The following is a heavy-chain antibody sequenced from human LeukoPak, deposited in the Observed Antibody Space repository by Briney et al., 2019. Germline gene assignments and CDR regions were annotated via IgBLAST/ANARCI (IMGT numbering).Heavy chain of an antibody. CDR2: IYYTGST. V-gene: IGHV4-59*01. CDR3: AGQITGDAFDI. J-gene: IGHJ3*02. D-gene: IGHD1-20*01. Sequence: SETLSLTCSVSGGSISNYYWSWIRQPPGKGLEWIAYIYYTGSTNYNPSLKSRVTISVNTSKSQFSLKLNSVTAADTAVYYCAGQITGDAFDIWGQGTMVTVSS. CDR1: GGSISNYY.